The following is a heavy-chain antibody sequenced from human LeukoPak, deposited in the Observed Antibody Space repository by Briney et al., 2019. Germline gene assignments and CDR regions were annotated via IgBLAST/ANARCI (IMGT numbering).Heavy chain of an antibody. V-gene: IGHV4-38-2*02. CDR1: GYSISSGYY. CDR3: ARGRGLTAAGSV. Sequence: SETLSLTYTVSGYSISSGYYWGWIRQPPGKGLEWIGSIYHSGSTYYNPSPKSRVTISVDTSKNQFSLKLSSVTAADTAVYYCARGRGLTAAGSVWGQGTLVTVSS. D-gene: IGHD6-13*01. CDR2: IYHSGST. J-gene: IGHJ4*02.